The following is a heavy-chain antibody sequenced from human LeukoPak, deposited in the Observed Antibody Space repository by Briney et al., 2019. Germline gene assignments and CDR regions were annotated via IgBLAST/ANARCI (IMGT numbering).Heavy chain of an antibody. CDR3: AGGWYRFDAFDI. V-gene: IGHV3-7*01. CDR1: GFAFGSYW. J-gene: IGHJ3*02. D-gene: IGHD6-19*01. Sequence: GGSLRLSCAASGFAFGSYWMSWVRQAPGKGLEWVANIKEDGSEKYYLDSVKGRISISRDNAKNSLYLQINSLKVEDTAVYYCAGGWYRFDAFDIWGQGTMVTVSS. CDR2: IKEDGSEK.